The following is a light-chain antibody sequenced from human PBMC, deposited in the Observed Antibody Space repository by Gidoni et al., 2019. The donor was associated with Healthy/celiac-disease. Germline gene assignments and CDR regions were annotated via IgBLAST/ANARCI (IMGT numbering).Light chain of an antibody. V-gene: IGKV3-11*01. J-gene: IGKJ4*01. CDR2: DAS. CDR1: QSVSSY. CDR3: QQRSNWPPVLT. Sequence: PGERATLSCRASQSVSSYLAWYQQKPGQAPRLLIYDASNRATGSPARFSGSGSGTDFTLTISSLEPEDFAVYYCQQRSNWPPVLTFGGGTKVEIK.